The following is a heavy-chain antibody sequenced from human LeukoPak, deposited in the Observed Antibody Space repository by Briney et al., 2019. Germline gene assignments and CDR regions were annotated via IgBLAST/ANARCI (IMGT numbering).Heavy chain of an antibody. CDR3: ATSDGYCSSTTCYNPFDS. V-gene: IGHV4-31*03. CDR2: LYYSGSS. CDR1: GASLSSGHFW. Sequence: SETLSLTCTVSGASLSSGHFWWSWLRQHPGTGLEWLGYLYYSGSSLYNPSLKSRASMSLDTSKNQFSLELSSVTAADTAVYYCATSDGYCSSTTCYNPFDSWGQGTLVTVSS. D-gene: IGHD2-2*02. J-gene: IGHJ4*02.